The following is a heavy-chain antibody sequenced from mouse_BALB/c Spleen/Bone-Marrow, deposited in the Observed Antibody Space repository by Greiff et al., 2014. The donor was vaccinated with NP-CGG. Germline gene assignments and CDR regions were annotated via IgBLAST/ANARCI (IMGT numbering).Heavy chain of an antibody. CDR1: GYSITSYYS. CDR3: ARFAGTPYAMDY. Sequence: EVQLQQSGPDLVKPSQSLSLTCTVTGYSITSYYSWHWIRQFPGNKLEWMGYIHYSGTTVYNPPLKSRISITRDTSNNQFFLQLNSVTTEDTATYYCARFAGTPYAMDYWGQGTSVTVSS. V-gene: IGHV3-1*02. D-gene: IGHD4-1*01. J-gene: IGHJ4*01. CDR2: IHYSGTT.